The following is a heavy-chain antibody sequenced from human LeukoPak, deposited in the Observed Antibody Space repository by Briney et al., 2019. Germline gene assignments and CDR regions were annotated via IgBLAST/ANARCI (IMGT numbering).Heavy chain of an antibody. CDR3: ARGRPNIVLMVYAIDCFDY. CDR2: IYNSGST. V-gene: IGHV4-39*07. D-gene: IGHD2-8*01. J-gene: IGHJ4*02. CDR1: GGSISSSSYY. Sequence: SETLSLTSTVSGGSISSSSYYWGWIRQPPGEGLEWIGSIYNSGSTYYNPSLKSRVTISVDTSKNQFSLKLSSVTAADTAVYYCARGRPNIVLMVYAIDCFDYWGQGTLVTVSS.